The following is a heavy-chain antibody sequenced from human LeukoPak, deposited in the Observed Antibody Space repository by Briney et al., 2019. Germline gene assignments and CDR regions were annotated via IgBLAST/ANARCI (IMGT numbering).Heavy chain of an antibody. V-gene: IGHV3-48*01. J-gene: IGHJ4*02. D-gene: IGHD1-26*01. CDR1: GFTFTNYA. CDR2: ISSSSSTI. CDR3: ARDLEWELLRPENFDY. Sequence: GGSLRLSCAASGFTFTNYAMTWVRQAPGKGLEWVSYISSSSSTIYYADSVKGRFTISRDNAKNSLYLQMNSLRAEDTAVYYCARDLEWELLRPENFDYWGQGTLVTVSS.